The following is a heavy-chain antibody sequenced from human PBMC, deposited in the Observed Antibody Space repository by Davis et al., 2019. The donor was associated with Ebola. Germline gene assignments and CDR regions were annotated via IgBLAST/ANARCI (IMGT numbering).Heavy chain of an antibody. Sequence: ASVKVSCKASGYTFTSYYMHWVRQASGQGLEWMGIINPSGGSTSYAQKFQGRVTMTRDTSTSTVYMELSSLRSEDTAVYYCARGPLHTVGDAWFDPWGQRTLVTVSS. D-gene: IGHD2-21*01. CDR1: GYTFTSYY. J-gene: IGHJ5*02. CDR3: ARGPLHTVGDAWFDP. V-gene: IGHV1-46*01. CDR2: INPSGGST.